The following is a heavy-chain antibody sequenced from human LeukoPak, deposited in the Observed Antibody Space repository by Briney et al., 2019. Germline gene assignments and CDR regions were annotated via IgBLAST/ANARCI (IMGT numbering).Heavy chain of an antibody. J-gene: IGHJ6*03. V-gene: IGHV4-39*07. D-gene: IGHD3-22*01. Sequence: SETLSLTCTVSGDSISSSSYYWGWIRQPPGKGLEWIGSIYYSGSTYYNPSLKSRVTISVDTSKNQFSLKLSSVTAADTAVYYCARVYYDSSGYYPLPAPHYYYMDVWGKGTTVTVSS. CDR2: IYYSGST. CDR3: ARVYYDSSGYYPLPAPHYYYMDV. CDR1: GDSISSSSYY.